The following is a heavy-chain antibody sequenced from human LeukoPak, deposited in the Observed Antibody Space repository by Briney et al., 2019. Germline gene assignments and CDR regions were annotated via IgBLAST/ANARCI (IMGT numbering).Heavy chain of an antibody. CDR3: AKDISGYDRGGFDY. CDR1: GFTFDDYA. V-gene: IGHV3-9*01. D-gene: IGHD5-12*01. J-gene: IGHJ4*02. Sequence: GGSLRPSCAASGFTFDDYAMHWVRQAPGKGLEWVSGISWNSGSIGYADSVKGRFTISRDNAKNSLYLQMNSLRAEDTALYYCAKDISGYDRGGFDYWGQGTLVTVSS. CDR2: ISWNSGSI.